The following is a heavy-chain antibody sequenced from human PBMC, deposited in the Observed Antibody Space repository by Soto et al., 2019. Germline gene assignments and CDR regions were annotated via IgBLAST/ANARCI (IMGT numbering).Heavy chain of an antibody. CDR1: GYSFTSYW. J-gene: IGHJ4*02. CDR2: IYPGDSDT. CDR3: ATVVDGLKDYYDSSGLSFDY. D-gene: IGHD3-22*01. V-gene: IGHV5-51*01. Sequence: PGESLKISCKGSGYSFTSYWIGWVRQMPGKGLEWMGIIYPGDSDTRYSPSFQGQVTISADKSISTAYLQWSSLKASDTAMYYCATVVDGLKDYYDSSGLSFDYWGQGTLVTVSS.